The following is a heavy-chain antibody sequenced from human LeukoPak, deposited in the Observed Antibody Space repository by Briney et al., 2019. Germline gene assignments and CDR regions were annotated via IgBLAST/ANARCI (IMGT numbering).Heavy chain of an antibody. V-gene: IGHV3-15*01. CDR2: IKSKTDGGTT. D-gene: IGHD5-18*01. J-gene: IGHJ4*02. Sequence: GGSLRLSCAASGFTFSNAWMSWVRQAPGKGLEWVGRIKSKTDGGTTDYAAPVKGRFTISRDDSKNTLYLQMNSLKTEDTAVYYCTTDLIGLWSDADYWGQGTLVTVSS. CDR3: TTDLIGLWSDADY. CDR1: GFTFSNAW.